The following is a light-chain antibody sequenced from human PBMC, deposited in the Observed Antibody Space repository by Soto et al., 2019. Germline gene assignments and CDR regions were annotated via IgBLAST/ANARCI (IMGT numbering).Light chain of an antibody. V-gene: IGKV3-15*01. CDR2: GAS. CDR3: QQYNNWPLT. J-gene: IGKJ5*01. Sequence: EIVLTQSPGTLSLSPGERATLSCRASQSVSSSYLAWYQQKPGQAPRLLIYGASSRATGIPVRFSGSGSGTEFTLTISSLQSEDFAVYYCQQYNNWPLTFGQGIRLEIK. CDR1: QSVSSSY.